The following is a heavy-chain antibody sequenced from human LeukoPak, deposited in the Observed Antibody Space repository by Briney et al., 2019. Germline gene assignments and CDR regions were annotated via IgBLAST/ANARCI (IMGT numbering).Heavy chain of an antibody. CDR2: ISSNGGST. V-gene: IGHV3-64*04. J-gene: IGHJ1*01. Sequence: GGSLRLSCAASGFTFSSYAMHWVRQAPGKGLEYVSAISSNGGSTYYADSVKGRFTISRDNSKNTLYPQMNSLRAEDTAVYYCAKDLAVAGPPEYFQHWGQGTLVTVSS. CDR1: GFTFSSYA. D-gene: IGHD6-19*01. CDR3: AKDLAVAGPPEYFQH.